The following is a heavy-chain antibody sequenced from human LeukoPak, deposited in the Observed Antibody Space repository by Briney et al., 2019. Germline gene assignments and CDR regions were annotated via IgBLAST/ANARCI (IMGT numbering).Heavy chain of an antibody. CDR1: GGSIGSSSYY. V-gene: IGHV4-39*07. CDR2: IYYSGTT. J-gene: IGHJ4*02. D-gene: IGHD3-22*01. CDR3: ARAPLYHYDSSGYLFDY. Sequence: SETLSLTCTVSGGSIGSSSYYWGWIRQPPGKGLEWIGIIYYSGTTYYNPSLKSRVTISVDTSKNQFSLKLSSVPAADTAIYYCARAPLYHYDSSGYLFDYWGQGTLVTVSS.